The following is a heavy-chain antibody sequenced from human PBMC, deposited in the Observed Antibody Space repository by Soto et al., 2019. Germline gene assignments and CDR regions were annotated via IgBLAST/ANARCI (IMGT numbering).Heavy chain of an antibody. CDR2: INPSGGST. V-gene: IGHV1-46*01. J-gene: IGHJ4*02. Sequence: ASVKVSCKACGYTFTSYYMHWVRQAPGQGLEWMGIINPSGGSTSYAQKFQGRVTMTRDTSTSTVYMELSSLRSEDTAVYYCARDLGIVVVPAAMGYYWGQGTLVTVSS. CDR3: ARDLGIVVVPAAMGYY. CDR1: GYTFTSYY. D-gene: IGHD2-2*01.